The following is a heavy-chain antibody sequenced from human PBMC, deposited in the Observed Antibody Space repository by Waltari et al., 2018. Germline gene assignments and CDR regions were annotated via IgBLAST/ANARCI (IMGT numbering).Heavy chain of an antibody. V-gene: IGHV4-30-4*08. J-gene: IGHJ6*03. CDR3: ARVCSDYGGNRYYYYYYMDV. CDR2: IYYSGST. D-gene: IGHD2-15*01. Sequence: QVQLQESGPGLVKPSQTLSLTCTVSGGSISSGDYYWSWIRQPPGKGLEWIGYIYYSGSTYYNPSLKSRVTISVDTSKNQFSLKLSSVTAADTAVYYCARVCSDYGGNRYYYYYYMDVWGKGTTVTVSS. CDR1: GGSISSGDYY.